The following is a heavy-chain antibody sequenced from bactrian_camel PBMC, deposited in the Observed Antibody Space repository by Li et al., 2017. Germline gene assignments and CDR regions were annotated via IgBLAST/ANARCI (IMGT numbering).Heavy chain of an antibody. CDR3: AARPLGGKITTGVLWRGVGA. CDR1: GPPAKMSY. Sequence: HVQLVESGGGSVQTGGSLRLSCAFSGPPAKMSYMAWFRQTPGQEREGIAYIDDMGRPTYADTVKGRFTISKDGTDNVLYLQMTNLNVEDTGMYYCAARPLGGKITTGVLWRGVGAWGQGTQVTVS. J-gene: IGHJ6*01. CDR2: IDDMGRP. D-gene: IGHD3*01. V-gene: IGHV3S68*01.